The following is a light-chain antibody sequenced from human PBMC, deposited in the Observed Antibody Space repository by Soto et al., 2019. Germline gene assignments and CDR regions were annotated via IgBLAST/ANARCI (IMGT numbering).Light chain of an antibody. J-gene: IGLJ1*01. CDR3: SSYTTSNTRQIV. CDR2: DVT. Sequence: QSLLTQPASVSGSPGQSITISCTGTSSHVGGYNYVSWYQHHPGKAPKLIIYDVTNRPSGVSNPFSGSKSGNTASLTISGLQPEDEADYYCSSYTTSNTRQIVFGTGTKVTVL. V-gene: IGLV2-14*03. CDR1: SSHVGGYNY.